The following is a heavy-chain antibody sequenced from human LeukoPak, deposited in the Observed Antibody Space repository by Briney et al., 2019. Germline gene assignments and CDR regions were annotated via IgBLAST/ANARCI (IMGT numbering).Heavy chain of an antibody. Sequence: SGPTLVKPTQTLTLTCTFSGFSLSTGGMGVGWIRQPPGKALEWLAFIFWDDNEHYSPSLNNTLTITKDTSKTQVILTITTMDPVDTATYYCSHSHNLGVTGPVVTFDSWGQGTLVTVSS. CDR3: SHSHNLGVTGPVVTFDS. CDR1: GFSLSTGGMG. D-gene: IGHD2-21*02. CDR2: IFWDDNE. V-gene: IGHV2-5*02. J-gene: IGHJ5*01.